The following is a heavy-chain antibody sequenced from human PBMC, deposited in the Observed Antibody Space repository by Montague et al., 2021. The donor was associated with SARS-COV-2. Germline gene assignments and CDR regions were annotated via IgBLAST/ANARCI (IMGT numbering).Heavy chain of an antibody. D-gene: IGHD3-22*01. CDR3: ARGGGYYNYGLDV. V-gene: IGHV4-39*07. Sequence: LRLSCATSGFTFSRNSMNWVRQPPGKGLEWIGNIYYSGSTYYNXSLKSRVTISVDTSKNQFSLKLSSVTAADTAVYYCARGGGYYNYGLDVWGPGTTVTVSS. CDR2: IYYSGST. J-gene: IGHJ6*02. CDR1: GFTFSRNSMN.